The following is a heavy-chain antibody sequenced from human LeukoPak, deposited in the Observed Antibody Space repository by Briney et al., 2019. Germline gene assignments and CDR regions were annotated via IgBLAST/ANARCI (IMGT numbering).Heavy chain of an antibody. V-gene: IGHV3-48*01. CDR2: ISSITSTM. J-gene: IGHJ4*02. Sequence: GGSLRLSCAASGFIFSDYSMNWVRQAPGRGLEWVSYISSITSTMYYADSVKGRFTISRDNAQNSLYLQMNSLRAEDTAVYYCARNMYTSGGYRLGYWGQGTLVTVSS. CDR3: ARNMYTSGGYRLGY. D-gene: IGHD6-19*01. CDR1: GFIFSDYS.